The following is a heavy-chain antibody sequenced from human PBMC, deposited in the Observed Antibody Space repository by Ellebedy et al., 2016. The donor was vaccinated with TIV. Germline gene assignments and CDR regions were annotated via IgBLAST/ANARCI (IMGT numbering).Heavy chain of an antibody. CDR1: GIIVSDYF. CDR2: LYPDAKT. CDR3: ARDPGGGGDFGDNWFDP. J-gene: IGHJ5*02. D-gene: IGHD2-21*01. Sequence: GESLKISCEASGIIVSDYFMNWVRQAPGKGLEWVSVLYPDAKTNYTDSVNGRFIVSRDSSKNTFYLQMNSLKAEDTAVYYCARDPGGGGDFGDNWFDPWGQGTLVTVSS. V-gene: IGHV3-66*01.